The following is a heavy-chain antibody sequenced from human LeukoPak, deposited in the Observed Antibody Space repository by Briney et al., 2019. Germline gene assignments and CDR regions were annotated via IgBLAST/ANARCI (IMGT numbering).Heavy chain of an antibody. J-gene: IGHJ4*02. Sequence: GGSLRLSCAASGFTFSDYWMSWVRQAPGKGLERVADINQDESEKNHVDSVRGRFTISRDNAENSLHLQMNSLRAEDTAIYYCARESRPEGRLIDIDFWGQGTLVTVSS. CDR3: ARESRPEGRLIDIDF. CDR2: INQDESEK. V-gene: IGHV3-7*01. CDR1: GFTFSDYW. D-gene: IGHD1-1*01.